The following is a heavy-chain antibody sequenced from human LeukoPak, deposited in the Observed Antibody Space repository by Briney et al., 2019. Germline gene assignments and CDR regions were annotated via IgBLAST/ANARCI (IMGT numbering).Heavy chain of an antibody. D-gene: IGHD3-10*01. CDR3: ARGRGFGELFN. V-gene: IGHV1-8*02. J-gene: IGHJ4*02. CDR2: INPNSGNT. Sequence: ASVKVSCKASGYTFTGYYMHWVRQAPGQGLEWMGWINPNSGNTGYAQKFQGRVTMTRNTSISTAYMELSSLRSEDTAVYYCARGRGFGELFNWGQGTLVTVSS. CDR1: GYTFTGYY.